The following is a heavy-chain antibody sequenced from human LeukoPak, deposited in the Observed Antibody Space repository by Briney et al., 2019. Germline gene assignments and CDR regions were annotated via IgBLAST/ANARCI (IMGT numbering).Heavy chain of an antibody. CDR2: ISSSGSTI. CDR1: GFTFSDYY. D-gene: IGHD4-17*01. Sequence: GGSLRLSCAASGFTFSDYYMSWIRQAPGKGLEGGSYISSSGSTIYYADSVKGRFTISRDNAKNSLYLQMNSLRAKDTAVYYCARDLPYGDYVDYWGQGTLVTVSS. CDR3: ARDLPYGDYVDY. V-gene: IGHV3-11*01. J-gene: IGHJ4*02.